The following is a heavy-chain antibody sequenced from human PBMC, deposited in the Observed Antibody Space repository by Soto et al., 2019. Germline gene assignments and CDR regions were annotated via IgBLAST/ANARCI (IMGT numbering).Heavy chain of an antibody. D-gene: IGHD3-3*01. J-gene: IGHJ6*03. CDR3: ARVNYDFWHYMDV. V-gene: IGHV3-48*01. Sequence: PGGSLRLSCAASGFTFSSYSMNWVRQAPGKGLEWVSYISSSSSTMYYADSVKGRFTISRDNAKNSLYLQMNSLRAEDTAVYYCARVNYDFWHYMDVWGKGTTVTVSS. CDR1: GFTFSSYS. CDR2: ISSSSSTM.